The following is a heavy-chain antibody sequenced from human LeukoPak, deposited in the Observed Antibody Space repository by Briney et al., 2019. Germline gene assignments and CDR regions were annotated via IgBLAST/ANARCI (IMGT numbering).Heavy chain of an antibody. J-gene: IGHJ4*02. CDR3: ARVGLYDYVWGSYRPLDY. V-gene: IGHV7-4-1*02. D-gene: IGHD3-16*02. CDR2: INTNTGNP. Sequence: GASVKVSCKASGYTFTSYAMNWVRQAPGQGLEWMGWINTNTGNPTYAQGFTGRFVFSLDTSVSTAYLQISSLKAEDTAVYYCARVGLYDYVWGSYRPLDYWGQGTLVTVSS. CDR1: GYTFTSYA.